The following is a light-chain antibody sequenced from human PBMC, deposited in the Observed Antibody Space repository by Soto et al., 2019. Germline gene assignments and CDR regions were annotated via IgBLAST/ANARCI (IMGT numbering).Light chain of an antibody. V-gene: IGKV3-20*01. CDR1: QSVSSSY. CDR2: GAS. CDR3: QQYASSQLT. Sequence: EIVLTQSPGTLSLSPGERATLSCRASQSVSSSYLAWYQQKPGQAPRLLIYGASSRATGIPDRFSGSGSGTHLTLTISRLEPEDFAVYYCQQYASSQLTFGGGTKVEIK. J-gene: IGKJ4*01.